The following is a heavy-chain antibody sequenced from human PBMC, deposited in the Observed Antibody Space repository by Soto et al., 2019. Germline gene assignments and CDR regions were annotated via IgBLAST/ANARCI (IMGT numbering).Heavy chain of an antibody. Sequence: QVQLQESGPGLVKPSQTLSLTCTVSGGSISSGGYYWSWIRQHPGKGLEWIGYIYYSGSTYYNPSLKSRVTISVDTSKNQFSLKLSSVTAADTAVYYCARVHEDYGDYAGAFDIWGQGTMVTVSS. J-gene: IGHJ3*02. D-gene: IGHD4-17*01. CDR1: GGSISSGGYY. V-gene: IGHV4-31*03. CDR2: IYYSGST. CDR3: ARVHEDYGDYAGAFDI.